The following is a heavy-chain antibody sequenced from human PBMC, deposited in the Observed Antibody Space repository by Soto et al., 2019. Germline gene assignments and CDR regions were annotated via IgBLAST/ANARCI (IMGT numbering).Heavy chain of an antibody. V-gene: IGHV4-39*01. Sequence: QLQLQESGPGLVKPSETLSLTCTVSGGSISTANYYWGWIRQPPGKGLEWIGTIYYSGSTYYNPSLKSRVTIPVDTSKNQFSLKLRSVTAADTAVYYCARHRRFYDSSGYSDYWGQGTLVTVSS. D-gene: IGHD3-22*01. CDR2: IYYSGST. CDR3: ARHRRFYDSSGYSDY. J-gene: IGHJ4*02. CDR1: GGSISTANYY.